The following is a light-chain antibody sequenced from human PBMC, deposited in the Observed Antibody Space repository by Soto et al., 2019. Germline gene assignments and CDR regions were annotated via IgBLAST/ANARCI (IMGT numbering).Light chain of an antibody. J-gene: IGKJ3*01. V-gene: IGKV3-20*01. CDR1: QSVAANY. Sequence: EVVLTQSPGTLSLSPGERATLSCRASQSVAANYLAWYQQKRGQAPRLLIYGASSRATGIPDRFSGSGSGTDLNLTISRLEPEDFSVYYCKQYGTAPLTFGPGTKVDIK. CDR2: GAS. CDR3: KQYGTAPLT.